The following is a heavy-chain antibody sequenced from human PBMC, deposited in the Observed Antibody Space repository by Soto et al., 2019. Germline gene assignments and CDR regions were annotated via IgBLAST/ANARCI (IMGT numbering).Heavy chain of an antibody. D-gene: IGHD6-19*01. CDR1: GFTFSSYA. J-gene: IGHJ4*02. V-gene: IGHV3-23*01. CDR2: ISGSGGST. CDR3: AKVGIAVAGTRYYFDY. Sequence: GGSLRLSCAASGFTFSSYAMSWVRQAPGKGLEWVSAISGSGGSTYYADSVKGRFTISRDNSKNTLYLQMNSLRAEDTAVYYCAKVGIAVAGTRYYFDYWGQGTLVTAPQ.